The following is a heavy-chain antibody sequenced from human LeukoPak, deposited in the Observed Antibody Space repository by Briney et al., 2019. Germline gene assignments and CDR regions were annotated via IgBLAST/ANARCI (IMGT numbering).Heavy chain of an antibody. Sequence: SVKVSCKASGGTFSSYAISWVRQAPGQGLEWMGGIIPIFGTANYAQKFQGRVTITTDESTSTAYMELSSLRSEDTAVYYCASFSSGLLRSYMDVWGKGTTVTVSS. J-gene: IGHJ6*03. CDR3: ASFSSGLLRSYMDV. D-gene: IGHD2-15*01. CDR1: GGTFSSYA. CDR2: IIPIFGTA. V-gene: IGHV1-69*05.